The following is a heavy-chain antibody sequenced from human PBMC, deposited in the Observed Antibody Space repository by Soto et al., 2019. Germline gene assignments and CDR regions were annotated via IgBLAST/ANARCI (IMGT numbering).Heavy chain of an antibody. J-gene: IGHJ4*02. CDR1: GFTFSSYA. D-gene: IGHD6-13*01. CDR2: ISYDGSNK. Sequence: QVQLVESGGGVVQPGRSLRLSCAASGFTFSSYAMHWVRQAPGKGLVWVAVISYDGSNKYYADSVKGRFTISRDNSKNTLYLQMNSLRAEDTAVYYCARGTISSSWYYFDYWGQGTLVTVSS. CDR3: ARGTISSSWYYFDY. V-gene: IGHV3-30-3*01.